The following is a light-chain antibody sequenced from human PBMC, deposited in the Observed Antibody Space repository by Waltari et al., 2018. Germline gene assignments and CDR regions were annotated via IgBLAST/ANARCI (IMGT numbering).Light chain of an antibody. CDR2: GAS. CDR3: QHYDSSPPQIT. V-gene: IGKV3-20*01. J-gene: IGKJ3*01. CDR1: QSVSSIY. Sequence: ELVLTQSPGTLSLSPGERATLSCRASQSVSSIYLAWYQQKPGQAPRLLIYGASGRATGIPDRFSGGGSGKDVTLTSSRLEPEDFAVYYCQHYDSSPPQITVGPGTKVDIK.